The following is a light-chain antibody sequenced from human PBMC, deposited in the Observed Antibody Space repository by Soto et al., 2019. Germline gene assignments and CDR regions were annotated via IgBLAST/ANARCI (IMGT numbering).Light chain of an antibody. CDR3: QQRSDWPLT. V-gene: IGKV3-11*01. J-gene: IGKJ4*01. Sequence: EIVLTQSPATLSLSPGERANLSCRASQSISSHLAWYQQKPGQAPRLLMYDASKRDTGIPARFSGSGSGTDFTLTISSLEPEDFAVYYFQQRSDWPLTFGGGTKVEIK. CDR2: DAS. CDR1: QSISSH.